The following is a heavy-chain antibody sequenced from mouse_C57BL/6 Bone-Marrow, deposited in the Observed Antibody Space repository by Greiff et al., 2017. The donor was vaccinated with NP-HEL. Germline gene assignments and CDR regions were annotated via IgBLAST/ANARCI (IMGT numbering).Heavy chain of an antibody. CDR3: VRQISDYAMDY. V-gene: IGHV10-1*01. J-gene: IGHJ4*01. CDR1: GFSFNTYA. CDR2: IRSKSNNYAT. Sequence: EVMLVESGGGLVQPKGSLKLSCAASGFSFNTYAMNWVRQAPGKGLEWVARIRSKSNNYATYYADSVKDRFTISRDDSESMLYLQMNNLKTEDTAMYYCVRQISDYAMDYWGQGTSVTVSS.